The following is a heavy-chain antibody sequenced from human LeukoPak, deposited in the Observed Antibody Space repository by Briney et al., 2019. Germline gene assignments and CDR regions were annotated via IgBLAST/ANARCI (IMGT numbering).Heavy chain of an antibody. J-gene: IGHJ4*02. CDR2: IKQDGSEK. CDR3: ARGVTTVTIGFDY. Sequence: PGGSLRLSCAASGFTFRSYWMSWVRQAPGKGLEWVANIKQDGSEKSYVDSVKGRFIISRDNAKNSLYLQLNSLRAEDTAVYYCARGVTTVTIGFDYWGQGTLVTVSS. D-gene: IGHD4-11*01. CDR1: GFTFRSYW. V-gene: IGHV3-7*01.